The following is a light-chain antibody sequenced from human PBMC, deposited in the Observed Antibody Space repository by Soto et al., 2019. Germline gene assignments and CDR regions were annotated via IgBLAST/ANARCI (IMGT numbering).Light chain of an antibody. CDR1: QSLDSY. J-gene: IGKJ1*01. CDR2: DAS. CDR3: QQRSNWPWT. V-gene: IGKV3-11*01. Sequence: EIVLTQSPATLSLSPGERATLSCRASQSLDSYLAWYQQKPGQAPRLLIFDASNRVTGIPARFSGSGSGTDFTLPISTLEPEDFAVYYCQQRSNWPWTFGQGTKVEVK.